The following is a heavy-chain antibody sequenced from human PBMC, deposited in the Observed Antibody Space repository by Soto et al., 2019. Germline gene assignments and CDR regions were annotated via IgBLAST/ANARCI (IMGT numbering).Heavy chain of an antibody. D-gene: IGHD6-19*01. CDR3: AWDIAVASY. J-gene: IGHJ4*02. CDR1: GFTFSRYS. Sequence: GGSLRLSCAASGFTFSRYSMNWLRQAPGKGLEWVSCISSSSTIYYADSVKGRFTISRDNAKISLYLQMNSLRAEDTAVYYCAWDIAVASYRAQGTLVTVSS. V-gene: IGHV3-48*01. CDR2: ISSSSTI.